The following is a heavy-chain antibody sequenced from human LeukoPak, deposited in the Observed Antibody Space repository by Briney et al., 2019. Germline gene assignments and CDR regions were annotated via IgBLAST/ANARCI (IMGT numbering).Heavy chain of an antibody. CDR2: ISYDGSNK. J-gene: IGHJ4*02. V-gene: IGHV3-30*04. D-gene: IGHD2-15*01. Sequence: GGSLRLSCAASGFTFSSYAMSWVRQAPGKGLEWVAVISYDGSNKYYADSVKGRFTISRDNSKNTLYLQMNSLRAEDTAVYYCARDTNCSGGSCFLLDYWGQGTLVTVSS. CDR1: GFTFSSYA. CDR3: ARDTNCSGGSCFLLDY.